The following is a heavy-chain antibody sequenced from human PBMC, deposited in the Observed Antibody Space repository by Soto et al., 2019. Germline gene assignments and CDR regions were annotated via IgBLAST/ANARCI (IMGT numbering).Heavy chain of an antibody. D-gene: IGHD2-2*01. CDR1: GFTFSSYA. Sequence: PGGSLRLSCAASGFTFSSYAMHWVRQAPGKGLEWVSYISSSSSTIYYADSVKGRFTISRDNAKNSLYLQMNSLRAEDTAVYYCASPLSSTITYWGQGTLVTVSS. J-gene: IGHJ4*02. CDR2: ISSSSSTI. V-gene: IGHV3-48*01. CDR3: ASPLSSTITY.